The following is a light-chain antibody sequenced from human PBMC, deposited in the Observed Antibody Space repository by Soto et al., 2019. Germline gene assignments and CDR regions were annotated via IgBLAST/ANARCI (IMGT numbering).Light chain of an antibody. V-gene: IGLV6-57*04. Sequence: NFMLTQPHSVSESPGKTVTISCTRSSGSIASNYVQWYQQRPGSAPTPVIYEDNERPSGVPDRFSGSIDSSSSSASLTISGLKTDDEADYYCQSYQSGNVVFGGGTKLTVL. CDR2: EDN. CDR3: QSYQSGNVV. J-gene: IGLJ2*01. CDR1: SGSIASNY.